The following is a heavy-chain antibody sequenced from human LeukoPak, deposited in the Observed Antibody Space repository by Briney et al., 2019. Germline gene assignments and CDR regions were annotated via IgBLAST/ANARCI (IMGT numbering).Heavy chain of an antibody. Sequence: SETLSLTCTVSGASMNSNYWSWIRQPPGRGLEWNGYIYYSGNTNSSPSLGSRVTMSLDASKNQFSLKVNSVAAADTAIYYCASTRRAAVAGRFDSWGQGTLVTVSS. CDR3: ASTRRAAVAGRFDS. CDR1: GASMNSNY. J-gene: IGHJ4*02. D-gene: IGHD6-19*01. V-gene: IGHV4-59*08. CDR2: IYYSGNT.